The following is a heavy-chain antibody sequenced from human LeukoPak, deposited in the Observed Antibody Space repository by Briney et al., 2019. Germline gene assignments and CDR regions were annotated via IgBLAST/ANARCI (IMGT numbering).Heavy chain of an antibody. Sequence: GGSLRLSCAGSGFTFSSYDMNWIRQAPGKGLEWVSYISISSSTIYYAESVKGRFTISRDNAKNSLYLQVNSLRAEDTAIYYCARTGRPDEWTYYYDSSGGGAIGYWGQGTLVTVSS. CDR1: GFTFSSYD. CDR2: ISISSSTI. V-gene: IGHV3-48*01. D-gene: IGHD3-22*01. J-gene: IGHJ4*02. CDR3: ARTGRPDEWTYYYDSSGGGAIGY.